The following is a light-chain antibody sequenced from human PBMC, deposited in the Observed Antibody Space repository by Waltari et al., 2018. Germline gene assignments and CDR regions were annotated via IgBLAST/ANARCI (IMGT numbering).Light chain of an antibody. CDR1: QSVSRF. CDR2: GAS. J-gene: IGKJ1*01. V-gene: IGKV3-20*01. Sequence: IVLTQPPGPPSPTPGERASASCSASQSVSRFLAWYQQKPGQAPRLLISGASSRATGIPDRFSGSGSGTDFSLTISRLEPEDFAVYYCQKYDRLPATFGQGTKVEIK. CDR3: QKYDRLPAT.